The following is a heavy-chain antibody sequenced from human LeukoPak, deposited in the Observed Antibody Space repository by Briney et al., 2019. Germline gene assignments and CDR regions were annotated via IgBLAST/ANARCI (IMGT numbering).Heavy chain of an antibody. CDR2: ISYNGSNK. CDR1: GFTFSSYA. V-gene: IGHV3-30-3*01. Sequence: GGSLRLSCAAPGFTFSSYAMHWVRQAPGKGLEWVAVISYNGSNKYYADSVKGRFTISRDNSKNTLYLQMNSLRAEDTAVYYCARDRLAVAELDYWGQGTLVTVSS. CDR3: ARDRLAVAELDY. J-gene: IGHJ4*02. D-gene: IGHD6-19*01.